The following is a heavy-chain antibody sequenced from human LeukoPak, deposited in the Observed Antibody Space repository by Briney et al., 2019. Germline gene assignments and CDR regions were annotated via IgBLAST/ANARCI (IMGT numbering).Heavy chain of an antibody. CDR2: ISGSFSYI. D-gene: IGHD4-17*01. CDR3: ASTITVTTDY. CDR1: GFTFSSYA. V-gene: IGHV3-21*01. Sequence: GGSLRLSCAASGFTFSSYAMSWVRQAPGKGLEWVSSISGSFSYIYYADSVKGRFTISRDNAKNSLYLQMNSLRAEDTAVYYCASTITVTTDYWGQGTLVTVSS. J-gene: IGHJ4*02.